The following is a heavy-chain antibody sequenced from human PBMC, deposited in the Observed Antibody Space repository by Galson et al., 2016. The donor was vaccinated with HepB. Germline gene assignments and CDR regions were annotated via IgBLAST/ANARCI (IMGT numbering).Heavy chain of an antibody. CDR3: ARGSREKYIVVVPAARFDP. J-gene: IGHJ5*02. CDR1: GGSFSDDY. V-gene: IGHV4-34*01. CDR2: IDHSGAT. Sequence: SETLSLTCAVYGGSFSDDYWTWIRQPPGKGLEWIGDIDHSGATHYNPSLKGRVTISLDTSKNQFSLRQTSVTAADTAKYYCARGSREKYIVVVPAARFDPWGQGTLVTVSS. D-gene: IGHD2-2*01.